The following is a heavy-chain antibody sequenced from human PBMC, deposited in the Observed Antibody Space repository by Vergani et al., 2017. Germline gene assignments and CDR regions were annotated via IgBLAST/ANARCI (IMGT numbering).Heavy chain of an antibody. CDR2: IYHSGST. Sequence: QLVESGGGLVQPGRSLRLSCAASGFTFDDYAMHWVRQAPGKGLEWIGYIYHSGSTYYNPSLKSRVTISVGRSKNQFSLKLSSVTAADTAVYYCASTAAIPSAYYYYYMDVWGKGTTVTVSS. CDR1: GFTFDDYA. V-gene: IGHV4-30-2*01. D-gene: IGHD2-2*02. J-gene: IGHJ6*03. CDR3: ASTAAIPSAYYYYYMDV.